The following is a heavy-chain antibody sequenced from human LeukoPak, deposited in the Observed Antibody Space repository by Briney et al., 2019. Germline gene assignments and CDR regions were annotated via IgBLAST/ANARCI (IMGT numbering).Heavy chain of an antibody. CDR3: AREGSSTFDY. V-gene: IGHV3-20*04. D-gene: IGHD3-3*02. CDR2: INWNGGST. Sequence: GGSLRLSCAASGFPFSNYAMSWVRQAPGKGLEWVSGINWNGGSTGYADSVKGRFTISRDNAKNSLYLQMNSLRAEDTALYYCAREGSSTFDYWGQGTLVTVSS. CDR1: GFPFSNYA. J-gene: IGHJ4*02.